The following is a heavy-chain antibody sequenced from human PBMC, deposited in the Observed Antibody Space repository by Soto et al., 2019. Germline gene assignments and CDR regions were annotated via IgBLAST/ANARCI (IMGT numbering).Heavy chain of an antibody. CDR3: AREAGGSHIDEVLLEP. J-gene: IGHJ5*02. D-gene: IGHD1-1*01. CDR2: INPKNGDT. CDR1: GYFFNDYH. V-gene: IGHV1-2*02. Sequence: ASVRVSCKTSGYFFNDYHMHWVRKAPGQGLEWMGWINPKNGDTNYAQKFQDRVTMTRDTSISTVYIELSRLTSDDTAVYYCAREAGGSHIDEVLLEPWGQGTLFNVSS.